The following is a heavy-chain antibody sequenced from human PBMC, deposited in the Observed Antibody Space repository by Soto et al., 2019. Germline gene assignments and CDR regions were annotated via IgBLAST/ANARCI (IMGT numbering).Heavy chain of an antibody. V-gene: IGHV3-73*01. CDR3: TRHSPDIVVAGAFDI. Sequence: GGSLRLSCAASGFTFSGSAMHWVRQASGKGLEWVGRIRSKANSYATAYAASVKGRFTISRDDSKNTAYLQMYSLKTEDTAVYYCTRHSPDIVVAGAFDIWGQGTMVTVSS. CDR1: GFTFSGSA. J-gene: IGHJ3*02. D-gene: IGHD2-2*01. CDR2: IRSKANSYAT.